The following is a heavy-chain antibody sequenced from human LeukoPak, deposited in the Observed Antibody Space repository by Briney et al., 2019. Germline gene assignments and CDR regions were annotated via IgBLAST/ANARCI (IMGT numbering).Heavy chain of an antibody. V-gene: IGHV1-69*13. D-gene: IGHD2-2*01. CDR1: GGTFSSYA. Sequence: SVKVSCKASGGTFSSYAISWVRQAPGQGLEWMGGIIPIFGTANYAQKFQGRVTITADESTSTAYMELSSLRSEDTAVYYCARDRSIVVVPAHYGMDVWGQGTTVTVSS. CDR2: IIPIFGTA. CDR3: ARDRSIVVVPAHYGMDV. J-gene: IGHJ6*02.